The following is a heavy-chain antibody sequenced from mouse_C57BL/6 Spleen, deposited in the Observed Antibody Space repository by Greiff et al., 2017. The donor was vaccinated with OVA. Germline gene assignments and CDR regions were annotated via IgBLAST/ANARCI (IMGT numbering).Heavy chain of an antibody. Sequence: QVQLKQSGAELVRPGASVTLSCKASGYTFTDYEMHWVKQTPVHGLEWIGAIDPETGGTAYNQKFKGKAILTADKSSSTAYMELRSLTSEDSAVYYCTYYGNVYAMDYWGQGTSVTVSS. J-gene: IGHJ4*01. V-gene: IGHV1-15*01. D-gene: IGHD2-1*01. CDR2: IDPETGGT. CDR3: TYYGNVYAMDY. CDR1: GYTFTDYE.